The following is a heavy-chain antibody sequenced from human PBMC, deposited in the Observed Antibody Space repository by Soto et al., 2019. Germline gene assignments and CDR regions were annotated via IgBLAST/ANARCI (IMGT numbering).Heavy chain of an antibody. CDR3: ARDTVLGYCSGGSCYDDAFDI. CDR2: ISAYNGNT. CDR1: GYTFTSCG. V-gene: IGHV1-18*01. Sequence: SVELCCKDSGYTFTSCGMRWVRQANKQGLEWMGWISAYNGNTNYAQKLQGRVTMTTDTSTSTAYMELRSLRSDDTAVYYCARDTVLGYCSGGSCYDDAFDIWGQGTMVTVSS. D-gene: IGHD2-15*01. J-gene: IGHJ3*02.